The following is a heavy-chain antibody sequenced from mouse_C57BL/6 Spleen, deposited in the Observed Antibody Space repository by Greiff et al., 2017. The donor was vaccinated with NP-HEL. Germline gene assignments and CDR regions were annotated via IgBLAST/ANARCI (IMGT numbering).Heavy chain of an antibody. CDR1: GYTFTSYW. D-gene: IGHD2-1*01. V-gene: IGHV1-50*01. CDR3: SRDYHGNAYYFDY. Sequence: QVQLQQPGAELVKPGASVKMSCKASGYTFTSYWMQWVKQRPGPGLEWIGEIDPSDSYTNYNQKFKGKATLTVDTSSSSTYMQLSSLTSEDSAVYDCSRDYHGNAYYFDYWGQGTTLAFAS. J-gene: IGHJ2*01. CDR2: IDPSDSYT.